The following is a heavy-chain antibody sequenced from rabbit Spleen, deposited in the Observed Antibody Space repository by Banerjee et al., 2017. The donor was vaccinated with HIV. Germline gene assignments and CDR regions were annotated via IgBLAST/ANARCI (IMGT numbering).Heavy chain of an antibody. CDR2: IYNGDGST. CDR1: GFDFSSSYY. V-gene: IGHV1S47*01. CDR3: ARDLTDAIGWNFGW. D-gene: IGHD4-1*01. J-gene: IGHJ4*01. Sequence: QEQLVESGGGLVQPEGSLTLTCKAAGFDFSSSYYMCWVRQAPGKGPEWIACIYNGDGSTYYASWVNGRFTISRSTSLNTVTLQMTSLTAADTATYFCARDLTDAIGWNFGWWGPGTLVTVS.